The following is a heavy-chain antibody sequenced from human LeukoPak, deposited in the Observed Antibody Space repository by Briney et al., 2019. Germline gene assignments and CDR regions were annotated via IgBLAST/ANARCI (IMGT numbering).Heavy chain of an antibody. Sequence: SVKVSCKASGGTFSSYAISWVRQAPGQGLEWMGRIIPILGMANYAQKFQGRVTITADKSTSTAYTELSSPRSEDTAVYYCARGLWAGASSFDYWGEGTLVTVSS. CDR2: IIPILGMA. CDR3: ARGLWAGASSFDY. V-gene: IGHV1-69*04. CDR1: GGTFSSYA. D-gene: IGHD1-26*01. J-gene: IGHJ4*02.